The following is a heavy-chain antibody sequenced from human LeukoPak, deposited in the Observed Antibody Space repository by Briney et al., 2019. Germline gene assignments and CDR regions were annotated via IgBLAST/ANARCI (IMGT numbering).Heavy chain of an antibody. D-gene: IGHD1-14*01. J-gene: IGHJ4*02. CDR2: IKSKADGGTT. V-gene: IGHV3-15*01. Sequence: GGSLRLSCAASGFTFTNAWMAWVRQAPGKGLELVGRIKSKADGGTTNYAAPVQGRFTISRDDSKDTLFLQMNTLKTEDTAVYYCTTDKPSRGDYWGQGTLVTVSS. CDR3: TTDKPSRGDY. CDR1: GFTFTNAW.